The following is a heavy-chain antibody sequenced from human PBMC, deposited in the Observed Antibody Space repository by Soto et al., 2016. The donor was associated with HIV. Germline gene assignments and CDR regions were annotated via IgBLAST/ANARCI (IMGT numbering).Heavy chain of an antibody. D-gene: IGHD7-27*01. J-gene: IGHJ4*02. CDR1: SGSITNDGHY. V-gene: IGHV4-31*03. CDR3: ARVVTGAFDY. CDR2: IHYSGTT. Sequence: QVQLQESGPGLVRPSQTLSLTCTVSSGSITNDGHYWSWIRQVPGKGLEWIGYIHYSGTTSYNPSLKSRVVISVDTSKSQFSLKMKSVSAADTAIYYCARVVTGAFDYWGQGAWSLSPQ.